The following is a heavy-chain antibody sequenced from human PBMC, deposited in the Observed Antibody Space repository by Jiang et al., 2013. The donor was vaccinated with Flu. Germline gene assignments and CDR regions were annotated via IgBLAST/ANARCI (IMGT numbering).Heavy chain of an antibody. V-gene: IGHV4-30-4*01. Sequence: GPGLVKPSQTLSLTCTVSGGSISSGDYYWSWIRQPPGKGLEWIGYIYYSGSTYYNPSLKSRVTISVDTSKNQFSLKLSSVTAADTAVYYCARGPSYQLHTYYYYYMDVWGKGTTVTVSS. J-gene: IGHJ6*03. CDR1: GGSISSGDYY. D-gene: IGHD2-2*01. CDR3: ARGPSYQLHTYYYYYMDV. CDR2: IYYSGST.